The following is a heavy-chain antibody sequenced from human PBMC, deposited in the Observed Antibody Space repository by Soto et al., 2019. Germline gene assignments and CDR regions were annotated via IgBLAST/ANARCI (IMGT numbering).Heavy chain of an antibody. J-gene: IGHJ4*02. D-gene: IGHD2-2*01. CDR2: IRYSGST. CDR3: AKGGTSSLPFDY. Sequence: QVQLQESGPGLVKPSETLSLTCTVSGGSVSPYYWSWIRQSPGKGLEWIGNIRYSGSTDYNPSLKSRVTISIDTSTNQVSLKLTSVTAADTAVYYCAKGGTSSLPFDYWGQGTLVTVSS. CDR1: GGSVSPYY. V-gene: IGHV4-59*02.